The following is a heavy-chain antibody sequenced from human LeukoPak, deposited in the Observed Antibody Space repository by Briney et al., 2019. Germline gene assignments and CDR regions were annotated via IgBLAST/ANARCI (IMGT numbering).Heavy chain of an antibody. V-gene: IGHV1-46*01. Sequence: ASVKVSCMASGYTFTSYYMHWVRQAPGQGLEWMGIINPSGGSTSYAQKFQGRVTMTRDMSTSTVYMELSSLRSEDTAVYYCAIAPEGHWERLDGVIDYWGQGTLVTVSS. D-gene: IGHD1-26*01. CDR2: INPSGGST. CDR3: AIAPEGHWERLDGVIDY. CDR1: GYTFTSYY. J-gene: IGHJ4*02.